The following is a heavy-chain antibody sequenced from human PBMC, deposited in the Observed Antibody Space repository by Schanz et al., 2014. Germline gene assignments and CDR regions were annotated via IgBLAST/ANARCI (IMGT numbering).Heavy chain of an antibody. CDR2: NTWDGGIT. D-gene: IGHD3-16*01. CDR3: AKGAVEMSTGLGGS. V-gene: IGHV3-43*01. J-gene: IGHJ5*02. CDR1: GFTFDDYT. Sequence: VQLVESGGVVVQPGGSLRLSCAASGFTFDDYTMHWVRQAPGKGLEWVSLNTWDGGITYYADSLKGRFTISRDNSKNSLYLQMNSLRTEDTALYYCAKGAVEMSTGLGGSWGQGTLVTVSS.